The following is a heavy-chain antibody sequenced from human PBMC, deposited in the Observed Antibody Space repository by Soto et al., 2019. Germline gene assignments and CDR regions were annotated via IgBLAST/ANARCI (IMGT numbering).Heavy chain of an antibody. D-gene: IGHD2-2*01. CDR1: GFTFSSYA. J-gene: IGHJ4*02. Sequence: PXESLKISWKASGFTFSSYALGWVRHMPGKGLQWMGNIFSSDSSAKYSPSFVGQVTISVDRSINTAYLQWSSLKASDTAIYYCGTWRGSSWFDYWGPGTLVTVSS. V-gene: IGHV5-51*01. CDR2: IFSSDSSA. CDR3: GTWRGSSWFDY.